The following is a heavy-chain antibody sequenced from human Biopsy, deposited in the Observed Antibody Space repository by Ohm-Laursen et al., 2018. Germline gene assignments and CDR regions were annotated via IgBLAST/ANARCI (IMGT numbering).Heavy chain of an antibody. Sequence: ASVKVSCKASGYTFSNYDINWVRQAAGQGPEWMGWMSPNNGNTGYAPKFQGKVTLTRNTSISTAYLELTSLTPEDSAIYYCAKGHSSWYRYLQYWGQGTLVTVSS. CDR3: AKGHSSWYRYLQY. CDR2: MSPNNGNT. D-gene: IGHD6-13*01. CDR1: GYTFSNYD. V-gene: IGHV1-8*01. J-gene: IGHJ1*01.